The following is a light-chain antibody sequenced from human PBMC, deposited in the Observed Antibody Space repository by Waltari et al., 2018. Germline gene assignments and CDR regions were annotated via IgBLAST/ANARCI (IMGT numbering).Light chain of an antibody. CDR2: DVN. J-gene: IGLJ1*01. V-gene: IGLV2-14*03. CDR1: SSALGAYSF. CDR3: SSYTTGSTRYV. Sequence: QSALTQPASVSGSPGQSITISCTGTSSALGAYSFVYWYQKHPGKAPKVMIFDVNNRPSGVSSRFSGSKSGNTASLTISGLQAEDEADYYCSSYTTGSTRYVFGSGTKVTVL.